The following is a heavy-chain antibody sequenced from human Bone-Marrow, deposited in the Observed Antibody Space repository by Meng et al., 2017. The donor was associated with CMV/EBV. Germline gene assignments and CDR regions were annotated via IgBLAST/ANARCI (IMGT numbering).Heavy chain of an antibody. Sequence: GESLKISCAASGFVVSSNYMTWFRQAPGKGLEWVSVVYSGGYTFYADFVKGRFTLSRDNSRNTVYLQMNSLRAEDTAVYYCARDLALPRSAVFDYWGQGTLVAVSS. V-gene: IGHV3-53*01. CDR1: GFVVSSNY. D-gene: IGHD3-16*01. J-gene: IGHJ4*02. CDR3: ARDLALPRSAVFDY. CDR2: VYSGGYT.